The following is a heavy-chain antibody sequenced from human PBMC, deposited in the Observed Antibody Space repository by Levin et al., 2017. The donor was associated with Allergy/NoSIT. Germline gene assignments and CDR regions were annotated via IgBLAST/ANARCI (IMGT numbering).Heavy chain of an antibody. J-gene: IGHJ4*02. CDR1: GYTFTGFF. CDR2: INPNSGAT. D-gene: IGHD3-3*01. CDR3: ARDVGRITIFGVVAHGEQSDC. V-gene: IGHV1-2*06. Sequence: ASVKVSCKASGYTFTGFFMHWVRQAPGQGLEWMGRINPNSGATNYAQKFQGRVTMTSDTSISTAYMELSRLKSDDTAVYYCARDVGRITIFGVVAHGEQSDCWGQGTLVTVSS.